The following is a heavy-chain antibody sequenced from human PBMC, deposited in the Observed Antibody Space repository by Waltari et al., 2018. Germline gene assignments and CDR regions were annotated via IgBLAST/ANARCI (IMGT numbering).Heavy chain of an antibody. D-gene: IGHD6-13*01. CDR3: AGTCIAAAGTILWFYL. Sequence: QVQLQGSGPGLVKASETLAVAGRGSGGAIRSDYWRWIRQPRGKGREWSWYISYSGSTNYNPALKSRVTISVDTSKNPFSLKLSSVTSADTAVYYCAGTCIAAAGTILWFYLWGQGTLVTVSS. J-gene: IGHJ5*02. CDR1: GGAIRSDY. V-gene: IGHV4-59*01. CDR2: ISYSGST.